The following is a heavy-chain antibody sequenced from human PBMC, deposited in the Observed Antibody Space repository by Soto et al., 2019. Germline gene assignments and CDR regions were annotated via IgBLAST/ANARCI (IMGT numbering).Heavy chain of an antibody. V-gene: IGHV1-18*01. D-gene: IGHD6-13*01. CDR3: AREKEASSWGQIDALDI. J-gene: IGHJ3*02. CDR1: GYTFTSYG. Sequence: ASVKVSCKASGYTFTSYGISWVRQAPGQGLEWMGWISAYNGNTNYAQKLQGRVTMTTDTSTSTAYMELRSLRYDDTAVYYCAREKEASSWGQIDALDIWGEGTMVTVSS. CDR2: ISAYNGNT.